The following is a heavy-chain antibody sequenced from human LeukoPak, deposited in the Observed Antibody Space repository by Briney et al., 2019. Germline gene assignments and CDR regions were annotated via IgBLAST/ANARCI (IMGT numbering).Heavy chain of an antibody. V-gene: IGHV3-21*01. CDR3: ARAVGYYDFWSGYYPEGFGY. J-gene: IGHJ4*02. CDR1: GFTFSSYS. Sequence: GGSLRLSCAASGFTFSSYSMNWVRQAPGKGLEWVSSISSSSSYIYYADSVKGRFTISRDNAKNSLYLQMNSLRAEDTAVYYCARAVGYYDFWSGYYPEGFGYWGQGTLVTVSS. D-gene: IGHD3-3*01. CDR2: ISSSSSYI.